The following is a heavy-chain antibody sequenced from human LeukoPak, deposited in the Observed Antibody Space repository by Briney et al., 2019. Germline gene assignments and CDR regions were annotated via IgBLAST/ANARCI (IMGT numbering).Heavy chain of an antibody. CDR1: GFTVSNNY. D-gene: IGHD2-21*02. CDR3: ARGGILAYCGGDCYSGYFDY. V-gene: IGHV3-53*04. Sequence: GGSLRLSCAASGFTVSNNYMSWVRQAPGKGLEWVSVIYSGGGSTYYADSVRGRFTISRHSSKNTLYLQMNSLRAEDTAVYYCARGGILAYCGGDCYSGYFDYWGQGTLVTVSS. CDR2: IYSGGGST. J-gene: IGHJ4*02.